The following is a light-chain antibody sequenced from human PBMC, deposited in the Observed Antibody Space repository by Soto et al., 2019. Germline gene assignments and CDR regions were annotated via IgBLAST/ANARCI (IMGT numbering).Light chain of an antibody. Sequence: QSVLTQPPSASGSPGQSVTLSCTGTSSDVGGYNYVSWYQQRPGKAPKLMIYEVSKRPSGVPDRFSGSKSGNTASLTVSGLQAEDEADYYCSSYAGSNNLNVFGTGTKVTVL. CDR1: SSDVGGYNY. V-gene: IGLV2-8*01. J-gene: IGLJ1*01. CDR3: SSYAGSNNLNV. CDR2: EVS.